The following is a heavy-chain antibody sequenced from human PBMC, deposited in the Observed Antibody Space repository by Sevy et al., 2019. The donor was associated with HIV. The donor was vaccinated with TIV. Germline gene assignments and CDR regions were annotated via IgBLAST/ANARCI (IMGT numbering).Heavy chain of an antibody. Sequence: ASVKVSCKASGYTFTRYGISWVRQAPGQGLEWMGWISAYNGNTNYAQKLQGRVTMTTDTSTSTAYMELVSLRSDDTAVYYCARVLNPYYYDSSGYSNYEQYDYWGQGTLVTVSS. CDR2: ISAYNGNT. V-gene: IGHV1-18*01. J-gene: IGHJ4*02. CDR3: ARVLNPYYYDSSGYSNYEQYDY. CDR1: GYTFTRYG. D-gene: IGHD3-22*01.